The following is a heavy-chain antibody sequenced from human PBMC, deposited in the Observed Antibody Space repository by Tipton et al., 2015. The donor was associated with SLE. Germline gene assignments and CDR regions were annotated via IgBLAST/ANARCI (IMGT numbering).Heavy chain of an antibody. CDR2: ISSSSSYI. J-gene: IGHJ4*02. Sequence: SLRLSCAASGFTFSSYSMNWVRQAPGKGLEWVSSISSSSSYIYYADSVKGRFTISRDNSKNTLYLQMNSLRAADTAVYYCARCSGSFPFDYWGQGTLVTVSS. V-gene: IGHV3-21*04. CDR3: ARCSGSFPFDY. CDR1: GFTFSSYS. D-gene: IGHD1-26*01.